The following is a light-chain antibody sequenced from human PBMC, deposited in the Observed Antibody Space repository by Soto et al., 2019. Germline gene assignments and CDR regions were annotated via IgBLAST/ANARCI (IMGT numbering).Light chain of an antibody. CDR1: NIGSKS. J-gene: IGLJ1*01. CDR2: DDS. V-gene: IGLV3-21*02. CDR3: SSYTSSSTPCYV. Sequence: SYELTQPPSVSVAPGQTARITCGGNNIGSKSVHWYQQKPGQAPVLVVYDDSDRPSGIPERFSGSNSGNTASLTISGLQAEDEADYYCSSYTSSSTPCYVFGTGTKVTVL.